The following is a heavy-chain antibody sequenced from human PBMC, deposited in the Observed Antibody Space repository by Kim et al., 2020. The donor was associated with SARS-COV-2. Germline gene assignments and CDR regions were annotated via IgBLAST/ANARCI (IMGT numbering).Heavy chain of an antibody. J-gene: IGHJ1*01. CDR3: ARGGSALDFWRGTRAD. Sequence: ASVKVSCKASGYTFTSYAIHWVRQAPGQRLEWMGWINAGSGNTRYSQKFQGRVIITRDTSASIVYMELSGLRAEDTAVYYCARGGSALDFWRGTRADWG. D-gene: IGHD3-3*01. V-gene: IGHV1-3*01. CDR1: GYTFTSYA. CDR2: INAGSGNT.